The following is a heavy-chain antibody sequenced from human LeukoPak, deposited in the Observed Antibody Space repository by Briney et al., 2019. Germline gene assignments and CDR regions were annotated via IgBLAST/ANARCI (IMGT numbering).Heavy chain of an antibody. CDR1: GLTFSGSA. J-gene: IGHJ1*01. Sequence: GGSLRLSCAASGLTFSGSAMHWVRQASGRGLEWVGRIRSQGKSYATTYGASVEGRFTISRDDSKSMVFLQMNSLKTEDTAVYYCATRPDYCRSTSCFVWGQGTLVTVSS. CDR3: ATRPDYCRSTSCFV. CDR2: IRSQGKSYAT. V-gene: IGHV3-73*01. D-gene: IGHD2-2*01.